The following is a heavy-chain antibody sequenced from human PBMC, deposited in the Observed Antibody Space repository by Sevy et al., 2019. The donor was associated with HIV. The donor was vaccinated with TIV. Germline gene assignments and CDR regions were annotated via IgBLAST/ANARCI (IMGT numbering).Heavy chain of an antibody. Sequence: GGSLRLSCAASGFTFSSYAMHWVRQAPGKGLEWVAVISYDGSNKYYADSVKGRFTISRDNSKNTLYLQMNGLRAEDTAVYYCATLKVVVITVTHDAFDIWGQGTMVTVSS. CDR2: ISYDGSNK. CDR1: GFTFSSYA. CDR3: ATLKVVVITVTHDAFDI. J-gene: IGHJ3*02. V-gene: IGHV3-30-3*01. D-gene: IGHD3-22*01.